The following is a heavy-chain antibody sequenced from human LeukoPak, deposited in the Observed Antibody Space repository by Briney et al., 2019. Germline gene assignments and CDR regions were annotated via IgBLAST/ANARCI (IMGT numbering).Heavy chain of an antibody. CDR2: IYSGGST. Sequence: PGGSLRLSCAASGFTVSSNYMSWVRPAPGKGLEWVSVIYSGGSTYYADSVKGRFTISRDNSKNTLYLQMNSLRAEDTAVYYCARQVGPYAFDIWGQGTMVTVSS. V-gene: IGHV3-66*04. J-gene: IGHJ3*02. D-gene: IGHD1-26*01. CDR3: ARQVGPYAFDI. CDR1: GFTVSSNY.